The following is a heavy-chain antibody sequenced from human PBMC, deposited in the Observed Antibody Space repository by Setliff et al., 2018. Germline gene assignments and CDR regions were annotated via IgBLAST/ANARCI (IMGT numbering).Heavy chain of an antibody. CDR2: ISSSSSYI. CDR3: ARGHVYGSQYYYYYYGMGV. D-gene: IGHD3-10*01. CDR1: GFTFSSYS. V-gene: IGHV3-21*01. Sequence: AGGSLRLSCAASGFTFSSYSMNWVRQAPGKGLEWVSSISSSSSYIYYADSVKGRFTISRDNAKNSLYLQMNSLRAEDTAVYYCARGHVYGSQYYYYYYGMGVWGQGTTVTVSS. J-gene: IGHJ6*02.